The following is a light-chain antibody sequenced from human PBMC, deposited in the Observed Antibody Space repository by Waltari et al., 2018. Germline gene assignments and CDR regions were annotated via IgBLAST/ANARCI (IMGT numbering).Light chain of an antibody. CDR3: QQFDSYPMYT. J-gene: IGKJ2*01. V-gene: IGKV1-5*03. Sequence: DIQMTQSPSTLSASVGERVTITCRASQNIKMWVAWYQQKPGKAPKLLIYKASHLQSGFPSRFRGSGSGTEFTLTISSLQPDDFATYYCQQFDSYPMYTFGPGTKVEIK. CDR2: KAS. CDR1: QNIKMW.